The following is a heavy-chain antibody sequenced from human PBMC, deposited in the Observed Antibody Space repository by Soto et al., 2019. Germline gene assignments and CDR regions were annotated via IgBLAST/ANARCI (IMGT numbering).Heavy chain of an antibody. V-gene: IGHV3-9*01. Sequence: GGSLRLSCAASGFTFDDYAMHWVRQAPGKGLEWVSGISWNSGSIGYADSVKGRFTISRDNAKNSLYLQMNSLRAEDTALYYCAKDTGYYYYYYYMDVWGKGTTVTVSS. J-gene: IGHJ6*03. CDR2: ISWNSGSI. CDR3: AKDTGYYYYYYYMDV. CDR1: GFTFDDYA.